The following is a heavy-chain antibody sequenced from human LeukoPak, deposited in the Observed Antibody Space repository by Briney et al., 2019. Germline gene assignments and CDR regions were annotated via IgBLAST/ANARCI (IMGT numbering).Heavy chain of an antibody. CDR3: AKAVSGSYFD. V-gene: IGHV3-64*01. D-gene: IGHD1-26*01. CDR1: GFTFSTYA. CDR2: ISSNGGST. Sequence: GGSLRLSCAASGFTFSTYAMHWVRQAPGKGLEYVSSISSNGGSTYYANSVKGRFTISRDNSKNTVYLQMGSLRAEDMAVYYCAKAVSGSYFDWGQGTLVTVSP. J-gene: IGHJ4*02.